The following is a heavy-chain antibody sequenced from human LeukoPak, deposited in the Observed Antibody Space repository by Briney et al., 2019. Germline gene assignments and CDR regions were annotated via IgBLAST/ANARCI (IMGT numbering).Heavy chain of an antibody. CDR3: ARVSGISGY. CDR1: GFTFSSYS. CDR2: ISSSSSTI. J-gene: IGHJ4*02. V-gene: IGHV3-48*01. Sequence: GGSLRLSCAASGFTFSSYSMNWVRQAPGKGLEWVSYISSSSSTIYYADSVKGRFTISRDNAKNSLYLQMNSLRAEDTAVYYCARVSGISGYWGQGTLVTVSS. D-gene: IGHD3-10*01.